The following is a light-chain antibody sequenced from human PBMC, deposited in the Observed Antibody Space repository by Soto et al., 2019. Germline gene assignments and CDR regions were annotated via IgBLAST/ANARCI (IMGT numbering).Light chain of an antibody. CDR1: SSDVGGYNY. CDR3: SSYTSSSPCV. Sequence: QSALTQPASVSGSPGQSITISCTGTSSDVGGYNYVSWYQQHPGKAPKLMIYDVSNRPSGVSNRFSGSKSGNTASLTISGLHAEDEADYYCSSYTSSSPCVFGTGTKVTVL. CDR2: DVS. J-gene: IGLJ1*01. V-gene: IGLV2-14*01.